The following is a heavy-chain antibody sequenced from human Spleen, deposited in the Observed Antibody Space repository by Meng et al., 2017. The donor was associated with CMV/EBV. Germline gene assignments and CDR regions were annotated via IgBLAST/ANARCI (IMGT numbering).Heavy chain of an antibody. Sequence: SETLSLTCIVSGGSVRDYYWSWIRQPPGKGLEWIGYIYYSGNNNYNPSLKGRVSMSVDTSKNQFSLRLTSVTAADTAVYYCARGRSWFDPRGQGTLVTVSS. CDR1: GGSVRDYY. CDR3: ARGRSWFDP. J-gene: IGHJ5*02. V-gene: IGHV4-59*02. CDR2: IYYSGNN.